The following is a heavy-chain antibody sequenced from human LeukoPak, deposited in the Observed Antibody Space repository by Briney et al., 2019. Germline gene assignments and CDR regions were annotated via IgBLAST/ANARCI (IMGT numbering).Heavy chain of an antibody. V-gene: IGHV3-7*01. D-gene: IGHD4-17*01. CDR2: IKQDGSET. CDR3: ATGYGDTYAFDT. J-gene: IGHJ3*02. CDR1: GFSFSTSW. Sequence: PGGSLRLSCAASGFSFSTSWMSWVRQAPGKGLEWVANIKQDGSETYYVDSVEGRFSISRDNAKNSLYLQMNSLRAGDTAVYYCATGYGDTYAFDTWGQGTMVTVSS.